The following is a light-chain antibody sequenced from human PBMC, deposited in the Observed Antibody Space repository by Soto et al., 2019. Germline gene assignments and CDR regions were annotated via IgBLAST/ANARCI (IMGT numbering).Light chain of an antibody. J-gene: IGKJ1*01. CDR2: DAS. V-gene: IGKV1-5*01. CDR1: HFIRTY. CDR3: HQYSLYWT. Sequence: DIQMTQSPSALSASVVDGGTITVLASHFIRTYFIRYQQKPGKVPKLLISDASTWQSGVPSRFSGSGAGTEFTLTITSLQPDDFATYYCHQYSLYWTFGQGTKVDIK.